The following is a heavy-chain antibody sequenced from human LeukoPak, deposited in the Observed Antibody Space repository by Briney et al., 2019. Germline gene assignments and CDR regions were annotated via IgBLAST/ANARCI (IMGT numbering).Heavy chain of an antibody. J-gene: IGHJ6*03. V-gene: IGHV4-59*01. CDR1: GGSISSYY. Sequence: SETLSLTCTASGGSISSYYWSWIRQPPGKGLEWIGYIYYSGSTNYNPSLKSRVTISVDTSKNQFSLKLSSVTAADTAVYYCARVLVSRNIVWYYYYYMDVWGKGTTVTVSS. CDR2: IYYSGST. CDR3: ARVLVSRNIVWYYYYYMDV. D-gene: IGHD2-21*01.